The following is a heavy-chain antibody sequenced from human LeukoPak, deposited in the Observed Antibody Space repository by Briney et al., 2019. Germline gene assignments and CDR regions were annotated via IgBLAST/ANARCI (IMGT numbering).Heavy chain of an antibody. J-gene: IGHJ6*03. CDR3: AREYSSSSDSYYYYYMDV. Sequence: ASMKVSCKASGYTFTGYYMHWVRQAPGQGLEWMGWINPNSGGTNYAQKFQGRVTMTRDTSISTAYMELSRLRSDDTAVYYCAREYSSSSDSYYYYYMDVWGKGTTVTVSS. CDR1: GYTFTGYY. CDR2: INPNSGGT. V-gene: IGHV1-2*02. D-gene: IGHD6-6*01.